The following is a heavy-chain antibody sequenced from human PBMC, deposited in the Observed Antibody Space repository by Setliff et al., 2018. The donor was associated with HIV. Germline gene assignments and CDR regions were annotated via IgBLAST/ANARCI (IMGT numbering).Heavy chain of an antibody. J-gene: IGHJ1*01. CDR3: ARATTIAASRPFLHH. D-gene: IGHD6-6*01. Sequence: SETLSLTCSVSDDSITNAGYYWSWIRQHPVKGLEWIGYIIYSGNTNYNPSLRSRVTMSVDTSKRQFSLRLSSVTAADTAVYYCARATTIAASRPFLHHWGQGTLVTVSS. V-gene: IGHV4-31*03. CDR1: DDSITNAGYY. CDR2: IIYSGNT.